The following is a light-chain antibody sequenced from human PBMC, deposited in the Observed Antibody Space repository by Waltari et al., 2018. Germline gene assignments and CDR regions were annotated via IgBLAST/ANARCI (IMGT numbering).Light chain of an antibody. CDR3: CSYAGLVV. J-gene: IGLJ2*01. Sequence: QSALTQPASVSGSPGQSITISCTGTSSDVGSHNLVSWYQQHPGKAPKLMIYEVSKRPSGVSNRFSGSKSGNTASLTISGLQAEDEADYYCCSYAGLVVFGGGTKLTVL. CDR1: SSDVGSHNL. CDR2: EVS. V-gene: IGLV2-23*02.